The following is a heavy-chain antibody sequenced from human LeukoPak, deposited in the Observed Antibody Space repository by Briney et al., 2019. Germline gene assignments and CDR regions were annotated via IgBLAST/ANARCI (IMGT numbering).Heavy chain of an antibody. CDR1: GYTFTSYY. Sequence: GASVKVSCKASGYTFTSYYMHWVRQAPGQGLEWMGIINPSGGSTSYAQKFQGRVTMTRDTSTSTVYMELSSLRSEDTAVYYCARSWGYNWNDGLPPLDYWGQGTLVTVSS. D-gene: IGHD1-20*01. CDR3: ARSWGYNWNDGLPPLDY. V-gene: IGHV1-46*01. J-gene: IGHJ4*02. CDR2: INPSGGST.